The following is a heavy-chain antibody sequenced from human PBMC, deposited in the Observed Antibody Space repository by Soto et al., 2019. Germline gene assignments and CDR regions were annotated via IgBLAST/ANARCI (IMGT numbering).Heavy chain of an antibody. Sequence: QVQLVESGGGVVQPGRSLRLSCAASGFSFSHYGMHWVRQAPGRGLEWVAVISYDGNNRYYLDSVKGRFTISRDNPKNTLFLQMNSLRGEDTAVYYRAKERDNTGYPLDYWGQGTLVTVSS. D-gene: IGHD3-22*01. CDR1: GFSFSHYG. CDR3: AKERDNTGYPLDY. J-gene: IGHJ4*02. V-gene: IGHV3-30*18. CDR2: ISYDGNNR.